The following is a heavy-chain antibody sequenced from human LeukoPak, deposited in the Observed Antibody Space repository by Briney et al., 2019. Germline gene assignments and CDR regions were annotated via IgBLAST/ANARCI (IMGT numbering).Heavy chain of an antibody. CDR2: IYGSDGST. V-gene: IGHV3-23*01. CDR3: AKDGTSGYYHY. D-gene: IGHD3-22*01. Sequence: GGTLRLSCAASGFTLSTYGMSWVRQAPGKGLEWVSAIYGSDGSTYYADSVKGRFTISRDNSKNTLILQMNSLRAEDTAVYYCAKDGTSGYYHYWGQGTLVTVSS. J-gene: IGHJ4*02. CDR1: GFTLSTYG.